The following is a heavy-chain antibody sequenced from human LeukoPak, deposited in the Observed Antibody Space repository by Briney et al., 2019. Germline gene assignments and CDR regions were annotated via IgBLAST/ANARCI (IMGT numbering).Heavy chain of an antibody. CDR2: IKQDGSEK. CDR1: GFTFSSYW. J-gene: IGHJ6*03. D-gene: IGHD2-2*01. V-gene: IGHV3-7*01. Sequence: GGSLRLSCAASGFTFSSYWMSWVRQAPGKGLEWVANIKQDGSEKYYVDSVKGRFTISRDNAKNSLYLQMNSLRAEDTAVYYCARKGISVVVPAAMSHYYYYMDVWGKGTTVTVSS. CDR3: ARKGISVVVPAAMSHYYYYMDV.